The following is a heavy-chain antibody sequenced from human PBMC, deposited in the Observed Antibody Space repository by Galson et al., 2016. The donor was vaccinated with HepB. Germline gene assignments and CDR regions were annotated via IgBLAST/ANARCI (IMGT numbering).Heavy chain of an antibody. CDR2: IIPSVGTP. CDR1: GGSFSRNA. J-gene: IGHJ2*01. V-gene: IGHV1-69*13. CDR3: ARGLGKFWYFDL. Sequence: SVKVSCKASGGSFSRNAISWVRQAPGQGLEWMGGIIPSVGTPTYAQKFQGRLTISASEFTSTGYMELNSLRSEDTAVYYCARGLGKFWYFDLWGRGTLVTVSS. D-gene: IGHD1-1*01.